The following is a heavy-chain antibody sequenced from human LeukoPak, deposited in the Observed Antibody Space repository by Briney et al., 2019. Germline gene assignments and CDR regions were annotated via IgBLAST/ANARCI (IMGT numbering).Heavy chain of an antibody. CDR1: GFTFSSYW. J-gene: IGHJ4*02. V-gene: IGHV3-7*01. CDR3: VSGFLQWLY. Sequence: GGSLRLSCAASGFTFSSYWMSWVRQAPGKGLEWVANIKQDGSEKYYVDSVKGRFTISRDNAKNSLYLQMNSLRAEDTAVYFCVSGFLQWLYWGQGTLVTVSS. D-gene: IGHD3-3*01. CDR2: IKQDGSEK.